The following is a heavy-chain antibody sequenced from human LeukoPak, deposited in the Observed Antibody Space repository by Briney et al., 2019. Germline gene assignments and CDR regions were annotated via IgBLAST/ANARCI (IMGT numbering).Heavy chain of an antibody. CDR2: INPNSGVT. J-gene: IGHJ5*02. D-gene: IGHD3-22*01. CDR1: GYTFTGYY. V-gene: IGHV1-2*02. Sequence: GASVKVSCKASGYTFTGYYMHWVRQAPGQGLEWMGWINPNSGVTNYAQKFQGRVTMTRDTSISTAYMELSRLRSDNTAVYYCARTHYYDSSGDNWFDPWGQGTLVTVSS. CDR3: ARTHYYDSSGDNWFDP.